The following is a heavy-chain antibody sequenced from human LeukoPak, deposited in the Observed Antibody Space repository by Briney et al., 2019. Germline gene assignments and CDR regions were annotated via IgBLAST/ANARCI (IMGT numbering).Heavy chain of an antibody. CDR3: ASRISSGSSWYRPFDY. CDR2: SYYSGST. Sequence: SETLSLTCSVSGDSISTYYWTWIRQPPGKGPEWIGSSYYSGSTNYNPSLKSRVTISVDTSKNQFSLKLNSVTAADTAVYYCASRISSGSSWYRPFDYWGQGTLVTVSS. V-gene: IGHV4-59*01. D-gene: IGHD6-13*01. J-gene: IGHJ4*02. CDR1: GDSISTYY.